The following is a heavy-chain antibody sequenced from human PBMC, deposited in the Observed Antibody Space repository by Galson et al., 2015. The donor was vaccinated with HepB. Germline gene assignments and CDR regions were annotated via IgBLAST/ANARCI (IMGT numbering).Heavy chain of an antibody. D-gene: IGHD2-2*01. CDR1: GFTVSSNY. CDR2: IYSGGST. J-gene: IGHJ5*02. V-gene: IGHV3-53*01. CDR3: ARAGLGYCSSTSCYPEGWFDP. Sequence: SLRLSCAASGFTVSSNYMSWVRQAPGKGLEWVSVIYSGGSTYYADSVKGRFTISRHNSKNTLYLQMNSLRAEDTAVYYCARAGLGYCSSTSCYPEGWFDPWGQGTLVTVSS.